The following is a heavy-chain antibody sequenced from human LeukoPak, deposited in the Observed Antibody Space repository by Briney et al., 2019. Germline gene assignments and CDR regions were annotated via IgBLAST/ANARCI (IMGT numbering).Heavy chain of an antibody. J-gene: IGHJ6*02. CDR3: AKDEPAHGYYYYYAMDV. Sequence: GGSLRLSCAASGFTFSSYGMQWVRQAPGKGREWVAVISYDGSNKYYADSVKGRFTISRDNSKNTLYLQMNSQRAEDTAVYYCAKDEPAHGYYYYYAMDVWGQGTTVTVSS. CDR1: GFTFSSYG. V-gene: IGHV3-30*18. CDR2: ISYDGSNK.